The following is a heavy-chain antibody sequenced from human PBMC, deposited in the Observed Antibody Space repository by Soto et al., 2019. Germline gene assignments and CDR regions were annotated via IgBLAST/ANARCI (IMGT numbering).Heavy chain of an antibody. CDR3: VKDNRGSY. V-gene: IGHV3-7*01. J-gene: IGHJ4*02. CDR2: INQDGSER. CDR1: GFNFRNYA. D-gene: IGHD3-10*01. Sequence: GGSLRLSCAASGFNFRNYAMSWVRQAPGKGLEWVANINQDGSERYYVDSVKGRFTISRDNAKNSLYLQMNSLRAEDTAVYYCVKDNRGSYWGQGTLVTVSS.